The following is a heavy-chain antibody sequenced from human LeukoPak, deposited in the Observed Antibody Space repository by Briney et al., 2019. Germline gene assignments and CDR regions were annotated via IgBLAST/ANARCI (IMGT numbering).Heavy chain of an antibody. V-gene: IGHV1-24*01. CDR1: GYTLTELS. D-gene: IGHD3-3*01. J-gene: IGHJ3*02. Sequence: ASVKVSCKVSGYTLTELSMHWVRQAPGKGLEWMGGFDPEDGETIYAQKFQGRVTMTEDTSTDTAYMELSSLRSEDTAVYYCATPPVLRFLEWPDAFDIWGQGTMVTVSS. CDR3: ATPPVLRFLEWPDAFDI. CDR2: FDPEDGET.